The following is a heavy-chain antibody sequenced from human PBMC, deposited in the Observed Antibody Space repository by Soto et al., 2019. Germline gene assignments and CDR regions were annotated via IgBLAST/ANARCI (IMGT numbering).Heavy chain of an antibody. CDR1: GFTFSSYS. V-gene: IGHV3-21*01. CDR3: ARESMVTMIVVVSSYGMDV. J-gene: IGHJ6*02. D-gene: IGHD3-22*01. CDR2: ISSSSSYI. Sequence: EVQLVESGGGLVKPGGSLRLSCAASGFTFSSYSMNWVRQAPGKGLEWVSSISSSSSYIYYADSVKGRFTISRDNAKNSLYLQMNSLRAEETAVYYCARESMVTMIVVVSSYGMDVWGQGTTVTVSS.